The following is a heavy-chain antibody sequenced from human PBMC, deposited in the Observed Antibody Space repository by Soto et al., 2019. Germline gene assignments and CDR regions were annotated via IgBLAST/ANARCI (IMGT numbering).Heavy chain of an antibody. V-gene: IGHV4-59*12. Sequence: QVQLQESGPGLVKPSETLSLTCTVSGGSNSNYYWSWIRQPPGKGLEWIGYIHYSGNTKYNPSLKSRVTISVDTSKNQCSLKLSSVTAADTAVYYCARGRPYYSPMDVWGKGSTVTVSS. CDR3: ARGRPYYSPMDV. D-gene: IGHD1-26*01. J-gene: IGHJ6*03. CDR2: IHYSGNT. CDR1: GGSNSNYY.